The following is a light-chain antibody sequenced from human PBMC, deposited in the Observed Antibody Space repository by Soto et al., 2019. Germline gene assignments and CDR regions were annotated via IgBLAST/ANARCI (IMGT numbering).Light chain of an antibody. CDR3: QQYGSSPEGT. J-gene: IGKJ1*01. V-gene: IGKV3-20*01. CDR2: GAS. Sequence: EIVLTQSPGTLSLSPGERATLSCRASQIVSSSYLAWYQQKLGQAPRLLIYGASSRATGLPDRFSGSGSGTDFALTIIRMEPEDFAVYYCQQYGSSPEGTFGQGTKVEIK. CDR1: QIVSSSY.